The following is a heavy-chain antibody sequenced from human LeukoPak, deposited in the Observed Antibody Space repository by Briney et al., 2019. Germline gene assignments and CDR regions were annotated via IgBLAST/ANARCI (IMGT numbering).Heavy chain of an antibody. J-gene: IGHJ4*02. Sequence: SETLSLTCTVSGGSISSYYWSWIRQPPGKGLEWIGYIHYSGSTNYNPSLKSRVTISVDTSKNQFSLKLSSVTAADTAVYYCARAGYSSGWYGYWGQGTLVTVSS. CDR3: ARAGYSSGWYGY. V-gene: IGHV4-59*01. CDR2: IHYSGST. CDR1: GGSISSYY. D-gene: IGHD6-19*01.